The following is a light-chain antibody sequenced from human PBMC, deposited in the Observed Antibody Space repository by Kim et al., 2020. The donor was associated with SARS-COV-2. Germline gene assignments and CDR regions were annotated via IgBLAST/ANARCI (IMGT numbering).Light chain of an antibody. Sequence: AIQLTQSPSSLSASVGDRVTITCRASQGISSALAWYQQKPGKAPKLLIYDASSLESEVPSRFSGSGSGTDFTLTISSLQPEDFATYYCQQFNSYPPLTFGGGTKVDIK. CDR1: QGISSA. V-gene: IGKV1-13*02. CDR2: DAS. J-gene: IGKJ4*01. CDR3: QQFNSYPPLT.